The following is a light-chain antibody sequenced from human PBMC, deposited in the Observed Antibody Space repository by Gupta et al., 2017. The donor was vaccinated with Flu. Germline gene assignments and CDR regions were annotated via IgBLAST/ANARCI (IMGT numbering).Light chain of an antibody. J-gene: IGKJ4*01. CDR1: QAVSSH. CDR2: DAS. V-gene: IGKV3-15*01. CDR3: QQYDDWPT. Sequence: SPATLSVYPGETATLSCRARQAVSSHLAWYQQKPGQAPRLLIYDASTRATDIPARFSGSGSGTEFTLTISSLQSDDYALYFCQQYDDWPTFGGGTTVGIK.